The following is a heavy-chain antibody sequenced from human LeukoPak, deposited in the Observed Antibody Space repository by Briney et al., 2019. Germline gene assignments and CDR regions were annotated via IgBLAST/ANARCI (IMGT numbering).Heavy chain of an antibody. J-gene: IGHJ5*02. V-gene: IGHV3-7*03. Sequence: SGGSLRLSCAASGFNFNTYWMIWVRQAPGKGLEWVANIRPDGRDKHYADSVKGRFTISRDNAKNSLYLEMNSLRAEDTAVYYCGREDRTFDPWGQGTLVTVSS. CDR1: GFNFNTYW. CDR2: IRPDGRDK. CDR3: GREDRTFDP.